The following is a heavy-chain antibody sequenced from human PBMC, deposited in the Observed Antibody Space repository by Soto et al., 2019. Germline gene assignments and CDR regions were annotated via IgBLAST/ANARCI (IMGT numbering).Heavy chain of an antibody. CDR3: ARDTGGYYCEPNEY. D-gene: IGHD3-22*01. Sequence: ASVKVSCKTSGYTFTSYGISWVRQAPGQGLEWMGWITANNVNTNYAQKFQGRVTMTTDTSTATAYMELRSLRSDDTAVYYCARDTGGYYCEPNEYWGQGTLVTVSS. CDR1: GYTFTSYG. J-gene: IGHJ4*02. V-gene: IGHV1-18*01. CDR2: ITANNVNT.